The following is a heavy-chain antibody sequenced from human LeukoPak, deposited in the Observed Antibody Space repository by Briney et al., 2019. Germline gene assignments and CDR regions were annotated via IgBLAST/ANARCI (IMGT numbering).Heavy chain of an antibody. D-gene: IGHD1-26*01. CDR3: ARGWDHVY. CDR2: MNPNSGAT. V-gene: IGHV1-2*02. CDR1: AYTFINFF. J-gene: IGHJ4*02. Sequence: ASVKVSCKASAYTFINFFIHWVRQAPGQGLEWMGWMNPNSGATSYAREFQDRVTMTRDTSLSTAYMELSSLRSEDTAVYYCARGWDHVYWGQGTLVIVSS.